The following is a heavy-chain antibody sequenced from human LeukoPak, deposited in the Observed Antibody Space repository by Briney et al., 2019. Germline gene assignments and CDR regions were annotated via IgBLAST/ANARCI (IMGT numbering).Heavy chain of an antibody. Sequence: SETLSLTCTVSGGSISSYYWSWIRQPPGKGLEWIGYIYYSGSTNYNPSLKSRVTISVDTSKNQFSLKLTSVTAADTVVYYCARQWELRGWFDPWGQGTLVTVSS. V-gene: IGHV4-59*08. CDR2: IYYSGST. D-gene: IGHD1-26*01. CDR1: GGSISSYY. CDR3: ARQWELRGWFDP. J-gene: IGHJ5*02.